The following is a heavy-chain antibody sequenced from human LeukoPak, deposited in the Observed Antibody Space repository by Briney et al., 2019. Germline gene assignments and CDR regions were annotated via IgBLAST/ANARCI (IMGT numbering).Heavy chain of an antibody. J-gene: IGHJ5*02. CDR2: LYSNACT. CDR1: GFSVSSYG. Sequence: PGWSLRLSFVASGFSVSSYGRSSARQARGKAPDGVSLLYSNACTYYADSVKGRFIISRDNSKNTLYLQMNNLRVEDTAAYHCVRDRAEGRAWVEFDPWGQGTVVTVSS. CDR3: VRDRAEGRAWVEFDP. V-gene: IGHV3-66*03.